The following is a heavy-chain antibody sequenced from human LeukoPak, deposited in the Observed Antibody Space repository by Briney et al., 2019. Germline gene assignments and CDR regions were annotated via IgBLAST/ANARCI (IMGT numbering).Heavy chain of an antibody. J-gene: IGHJ6*02. CDR1: GGSIRSDEYY. Sequence: SETLSLTCTVSGGSIRSDEYYWTWIRQPPGKGLEWIGSIEDDGTTYYSPSLQSRTTISVDTSKNQFSLTLTSVTAADTAVYYCARQAVVDVIMDVWGQGTTVTVSS. CDR2: IEDDGTT. CDR3: ARQAVVDVIMDV. V-gene: IGHV4-30-4*01. D-gene: IGHD2-21*01.